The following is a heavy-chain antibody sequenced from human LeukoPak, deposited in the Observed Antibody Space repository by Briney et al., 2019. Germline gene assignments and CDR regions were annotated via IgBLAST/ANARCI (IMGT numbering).Heavy chain of an antibody. Sequence: PSETLSLTCAVSGGSIGISNWWSWVRQPPGKGLEWIGSIYYSGSTYYNPSLKSRVTISVDTSKNQFSLKLSSVTAADTAVYYCARHQKSGSSTSFDYWGQGTLVTVSS. J-gene: IGHJ4*02. CDR3: ARHQKSGSSTSFDY. CDR1: GGSIGISNW. V-gene: IGHV4-39*01. D-gene: IGHD1-26*01. CDR2: IYYSGST.